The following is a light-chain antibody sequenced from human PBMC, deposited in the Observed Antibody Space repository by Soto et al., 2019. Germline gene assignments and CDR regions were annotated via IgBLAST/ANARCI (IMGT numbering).Light chain of an antibody. CDR2: GSS. V-gene: IGKV3-20*01. CDR3: QQYGSSPPYT. Sequence: EVVLTQSPGTLSLSPGERATLSCRASQSVSNNYFAWYQQKPGQAPRLLIFGSSDRATGIPDRFSGSGSGTDFTLTICRLEPEDFAGYYCQQYGSSPPYTFGQGTKLEIK. CDR1: QSVSNNY. J-gene: IGKJ2*01.